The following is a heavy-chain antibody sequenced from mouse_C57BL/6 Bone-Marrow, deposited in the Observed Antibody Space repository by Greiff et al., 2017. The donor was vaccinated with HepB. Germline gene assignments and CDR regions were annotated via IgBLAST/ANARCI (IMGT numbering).Heavy chain of an antibody. CDR1: GFSLTSYA. D-gene: IGHD1-1*01. CDR2: LWTGGGT. Sequence: VQLQESGPGLVAPSQSLSITCTVSGFSLTSYAISWVRQPPGKGLEWLGVLWTGGGTNYNSALKSRLSISKDKSKSQVFLKMNSLQTDDTARYYCARRIKDIDYGSSYAMDYWGQGTSVTVSS. CDR3: ARRIKDIDYGSSYAMDY. J-gene: IGHJ4*01. V-gene: IGHV2-9-1*01.